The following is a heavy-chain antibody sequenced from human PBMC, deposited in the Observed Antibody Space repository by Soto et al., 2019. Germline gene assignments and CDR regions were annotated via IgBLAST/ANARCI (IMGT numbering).Heavy chain of an antibody. CDR2: ISAYNGNT. Sequence: QVQLVQSGAEVKKPGASVKVSCKASGYTFTSYGISWVRQAPGQGLEWMGWISAYNGNTNYAQKLQGRITMTTDTSTSTAYMELRSLRSDDTAVYYCARAFELELRVCWFDPWGQGTLVTVSS. V-gene: IGHV1-18*04. J-gene: IGHJ5*02. CDR3: ARAFELELRVCWFDP. D-gene: IGHD1-7*01. CDR1: GYTFTSYG.